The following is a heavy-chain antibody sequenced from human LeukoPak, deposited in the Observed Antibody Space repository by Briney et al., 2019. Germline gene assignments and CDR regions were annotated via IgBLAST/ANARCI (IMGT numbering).Heavy chain of an antibody. CDR3: AMGFSGGGKLDN. CDR1: GFTFSRCA. J-gene: IGHJ4*02. Sequence: GGSLRLSCAASGFTFSRCAMTWVRQAPGKGLEWVSDISSSGVSIYSADSVQGRFTISRDNSKKTLSLKMNSLRAEDTAIYYCAMGFSGGGKLDNWGQGTLVTVSS. D-gene: IGHD4-23*01. V-gene: IGHV3-23*01. CDR2: ISSSGVSI.